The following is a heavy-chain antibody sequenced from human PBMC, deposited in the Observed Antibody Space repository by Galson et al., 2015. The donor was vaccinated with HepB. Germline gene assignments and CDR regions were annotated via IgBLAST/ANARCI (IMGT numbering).Heavy chain of an antibody. Sequence: SLRLSCAASGFTFSSYAMNWVRQAPGKGLEWVSVISGSGGSTYYADSVKGRFTISRDNSKNTLYLQMNSLRAEDTAVYYCAKDQRARIAAVVTKWFDPWGQGTLVTVSS. CDR1: GFTFSSYA. D-gene: IGHD6-13*01. CDR3: AKDQRARIAAVVTKWFDP. V-gene: IGHV3-23*01. J-gene: IGHJ5*02. CDR2: ISGSGGST.